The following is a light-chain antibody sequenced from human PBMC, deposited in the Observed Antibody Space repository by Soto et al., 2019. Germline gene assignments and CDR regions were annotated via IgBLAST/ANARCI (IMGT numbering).Light chain of an antibody. V-gene: IGLV1-51*02. J-gene: IGLJ1*01. CDR1: SSNIGNNY. Sequence: QSVLTQPPSVSAAPGQKVTISCSGSSSNIGNNYVSWYQQFPGTAPNLLIYEDNKRPSGIPDRFSASKSGTSATLAITGLQTGDDVLYHCGNWDSSLISGSLFGTGTIVTVL. CDR3: GNWDSSLISGSL. CDR2: EDN.